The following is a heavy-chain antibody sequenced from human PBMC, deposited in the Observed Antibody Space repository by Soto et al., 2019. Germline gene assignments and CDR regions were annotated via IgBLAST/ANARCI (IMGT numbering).Heavy chain of an antibody. V-gene: IGHV4-39*01. J-gene: IGHJ4*02. CDR2: IYYSGIT. CDR1: GGSIRSGGYY. CDR3: ARHGSN. Sequence: SATLSLTCSVSGGSIRSGGYYWGWIRRPPGKGLEWIGTIYYSGITYYNPSLKSRVTISVDTSKNQFSLKLTSVTAADTAVYYCARHGSNWGQGTLVTVSS.